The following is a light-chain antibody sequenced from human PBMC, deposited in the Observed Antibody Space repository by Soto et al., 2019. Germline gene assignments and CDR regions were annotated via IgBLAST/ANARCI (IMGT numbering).Light chain of an antibody. CDR2: AAS. J-gene: IGKJ1*01. CDR1: ETISTF. V-gene: IGKV1-5*01. Sequence: DIQMTQSPVSLSASVGDRVTITCRASETISTFLNWYQQKPGKPPRLLIYAASSVQGGVPSRFSGSGSGTEFTLTISSLQPDDFATYYCQHYNSYSEAFGQGTKVEIK. CDR3: QHYNSYSEA.